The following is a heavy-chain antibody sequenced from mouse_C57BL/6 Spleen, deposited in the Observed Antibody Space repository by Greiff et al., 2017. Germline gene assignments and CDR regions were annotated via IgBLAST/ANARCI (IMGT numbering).Heavy chain of an antibody. CDR3: ANYYGSSYVDWYFDV. J-gene: IGHJ1*03. CDR2: IDPNSGGT. V-gene: IGHV1-72*01. CDR1: GYTFTSYW. D-gene: IGHD1-1*01. Sequence: QVQLKQPGAELVKPGASVKLSCKASGYTFTSYWMHWVKQRPGRGLEWIGRIDPNSGGTKYNEKFKSKATLTVDKPSSTAYMQLSSLTSEDSAVYYCANYYGSSYVDWYFDVWGTGTTVTVSS.